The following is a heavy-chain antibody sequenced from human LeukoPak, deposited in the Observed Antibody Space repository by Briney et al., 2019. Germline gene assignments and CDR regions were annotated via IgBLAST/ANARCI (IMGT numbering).Heavy chain of an antibody. V-gene: IGHV4-34*01. CDR2: INHSGST. Sequence: SETLSLTCAVYGGSFSGYYWSWSRQPPGKGLEWIGEINHSGSTNYNPSLKSRVTISVDTSKNQFSLKLSSVTAADTAVYHCARRPSLRNFGVAKDVAGAFDIWGQGTMVTVSS. D-gene: IGHD3-3*01. CDR3: ARRPSLRNFGVAKDVAGAFDI. J-gene: IGHJ3*02. CDR1: GGSFSGYY.